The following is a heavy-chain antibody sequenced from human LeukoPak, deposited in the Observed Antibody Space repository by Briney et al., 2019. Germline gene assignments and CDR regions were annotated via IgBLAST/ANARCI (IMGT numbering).Heavy chain of an antibody. Sequence: LGGSLRLSCAVSGFTFSSYWMHWVRQAPGKGLVWVSRIDRDGSRINYADSVKGRFTISRGNGKNTLFLQMNSLRAEDAAVYYCVRGNDYGGPHYWGQGTLVTVSS. CDR3: VRGNDYGGPHY. CDR1: GFTFSSYW. CDR2: IDRDGSRI. D-gene: IGHD4-23*01. J-gene: IGHJ4*02. V-gene: IGHV3-74*01.